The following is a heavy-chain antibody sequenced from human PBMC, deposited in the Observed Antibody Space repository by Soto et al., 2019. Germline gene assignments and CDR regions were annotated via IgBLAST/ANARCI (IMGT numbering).Heavy chain of an antibody. J-gene: IGHJ4*02. CDR1: GFTFDYYA. CDR3: VKDRNNRVVPAAMLGAAHY. D-gene: IGHD2-2*01. CDR2: ISWNSGNI. Sequence: EVQLIESGGGLVQPGRSLRLSCAASGFTFDYYAMHWVRQVPGKGLEWVSGISWNSGNIVYADSVKGRFTISRDNAKNSLSLQMNSLRAEDTAFYYCVKDRNNRVVPAAMLGAAHYWGQGTLVTVSS. V-gene: IGHV3-9*01.